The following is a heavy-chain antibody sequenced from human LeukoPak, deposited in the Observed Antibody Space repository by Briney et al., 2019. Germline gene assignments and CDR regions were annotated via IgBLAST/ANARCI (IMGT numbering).Heavy chain of an antibody. D-gene: IGHD5-24*01. CDR1: GGSISLYY. J-gene: IGHJ6*02. Sequence: SETLSLTCTVSGGSISLYYWSWIRQPPGEGLEWIERIYTSGSTNYNPSLKSRVTMSVDTSKNQFSLKLSSVTAAGTAVYYCARKMYGMDVWGQGTTVTVSS. CDR2: IYTSGST. V-gene: IGHV4-4*07. CDR3: ARKMYGMDV.